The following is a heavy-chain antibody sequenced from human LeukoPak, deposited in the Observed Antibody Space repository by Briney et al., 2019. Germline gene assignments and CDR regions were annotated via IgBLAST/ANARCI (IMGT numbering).Heavy chain of an antibody. Sequence: GGSLRLSRAASGFTFSTYWMNWVRQAPGKSLEWVANIRQDGSDTYYVDSVKGRSTISRDNAKNSLFLQMNSLRAEDTAVYYCARELNWDADYWGQGTLVTVSS. V-gene: IGHV3-7*04. CDR1: GFTFSTYW. CDR3: ARELNWDADY. D-gene: IGHD1-1*01. J-gene: IGHJ4*02. CDR2: IRQDGSDT.